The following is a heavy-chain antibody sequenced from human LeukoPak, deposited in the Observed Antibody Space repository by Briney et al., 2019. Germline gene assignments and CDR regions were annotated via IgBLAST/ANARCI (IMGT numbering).Heavy chain of an antibody. V-gene: IGHV4-39*01. CDR3: ARHGSASGWYRSHFDY. D-gene: IGHD6-19*01. Sequence: SETLSLTCTVSGGSISSSSYYWGWIRQPPRKALEWIGSIYYSGSTYYSPSLKSRVTMSVDTSKNQFSLKLSSVTAADTAVYYCARHGSASGWYRSHFDYWGQGTLVTVSS. CDR2: IYYSGST. J-gene: IGHJ4*02. CDR1: GGSISSSSYY.